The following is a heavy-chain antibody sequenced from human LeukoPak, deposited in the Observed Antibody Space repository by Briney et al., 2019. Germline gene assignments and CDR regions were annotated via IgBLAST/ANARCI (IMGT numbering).Heavy chain of an antibody. J-gene: IGHJ3*02. D-gene: IGHD3-3*01. V-gene: IGHV4-34*01. CDR2: INHSGST. Sequence: SETLSLTCAVYGGSFSGYYWSWIRQPPGKGLEWIGEINHSGSTNYNPSLTSRVTISVDTSKNQFSLKLSSVTAADTAVYYCGRYYDLWSGYPRAFDIWGQGTMVTVSS. CDR3: GRYYDLWSGYPRAFDI. CDR1: GGSFSGYY.